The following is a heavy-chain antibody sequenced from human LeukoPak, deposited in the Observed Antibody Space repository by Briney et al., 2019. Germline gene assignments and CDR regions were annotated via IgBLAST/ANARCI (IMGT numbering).Heavy chain of an antibody. CDR1: GGSFSDYY. CDR2: INHNGST. CDR3: AGSETTVTTHGFDY. J-gene: IGHJ4*02. V-gene: IGHV4-34*01. Sequence: SETLSLTCAVYGGSFSDYYWSWIRQPPGKGLEWIAEINHNGSTNYNPSLKSRVTISVNTSKKQFSLKVTSVTADDAAVYYCAGSETTVTTHGFDYWGQGTLVTVSS. D-gene: IGHD4-17*01.